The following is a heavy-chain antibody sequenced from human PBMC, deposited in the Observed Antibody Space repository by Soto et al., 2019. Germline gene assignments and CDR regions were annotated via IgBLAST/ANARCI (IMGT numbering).Heavy chain of an antibody. CDR3: VRTTDSSVRSYFDY. CDR1: GYSISSGYY. CDR2: IYHSGST. V-gene: IGHV4-38-2*02. J-gene: IGHJ4*02. Sequence: SETLSLTCTVSGYSISSGYYWGWIRQPPGKGLEWIGSIYHSGSTYYNPSLKSRVTISVDTSKNQFSLRLSSVTAADTAVYYCVRTTDSSVRSYFDYWGQGTLVTVSS. D-gene: IGHD3-22*01.